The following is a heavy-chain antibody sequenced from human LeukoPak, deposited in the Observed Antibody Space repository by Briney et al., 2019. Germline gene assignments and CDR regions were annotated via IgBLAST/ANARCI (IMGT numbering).Heavy chain of an antibody. CDR1: GGSFSGYY. CDR2: INHSGST. D-gene: IGHD3-22*01. CDR3: ARTAEITMTYYFDY. J-gene: IGHJ4*02. Sequence: SETLSLTCAVYGGSFSGYYWSWIRQPPGKGLEWIGEINHSGSTNYNPSLKSRVTISVDTSKNQFSLKLSSVTAADTAVYYCARTAEITMTYYFDYWGQGTLVTVSS. V-gene: IGHV4-34*01.